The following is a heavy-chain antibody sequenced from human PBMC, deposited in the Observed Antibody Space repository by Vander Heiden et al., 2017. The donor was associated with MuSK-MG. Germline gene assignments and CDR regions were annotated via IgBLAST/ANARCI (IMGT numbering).Heavy chain of an antibody. V-gene: IGHV4-34*01. Sequence: QVRLQQWGAGLVKPSETLSLTCSVHGGSLSDYYWTWIRQSPVKGLEWIGEISHSGRTYYNPALKSRVTLSIDTSKNHLSLKLTSVTAADASVYYGARGRGQWELLAANWFDPWGQGTLVTGSS. CDR1: GGSLSDYY. D-gene: IGHD3-10*01. CDR3: ARGRGQWELLAANWFDP. CDR2: ISHSGRT. J-gene: IGHJ5*02.